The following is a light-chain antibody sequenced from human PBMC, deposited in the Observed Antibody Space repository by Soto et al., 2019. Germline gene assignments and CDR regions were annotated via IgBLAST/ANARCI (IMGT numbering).Light chain of an antibody. V-gene: IGKV1-8*01. CDR2: AAS. Sequence: ASRMTQSPSSLSASAGDRVTITCRASQGVSSYLAWYQQKPGKAPKLLIYAASTLQSGVPSRFSGSGSGTDFTLTISYLQSEDFATYYCQQYYTYPFTFGPGTKVDIK. J-gene: IGKJ3*01. CDR1: QGVSSY. CDR3: QQYYTYPFT.